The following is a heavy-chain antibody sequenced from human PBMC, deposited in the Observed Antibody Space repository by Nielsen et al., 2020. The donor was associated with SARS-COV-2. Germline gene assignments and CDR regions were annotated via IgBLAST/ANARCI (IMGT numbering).Heavy chain of an antibody. J-gene: IGHJ6*02. CDR1: GYTFTGYY. D-gene: IGHD2-15*01. CDR2: INPNSGGT. CDR3: ARGPGDCSGGNCYSAVGGYTYFYFGMDV. V-gene: IGHV1-2*06. Sequence: ASVKVSCKASGYTFTGYYMHWVRQAPGQGLEWMGRINPNSGGTNYAQQFQGRVTMTRDTSISTAYMELTSLKSDDTAVYYCARGPGDCSGGNCYSAVGGYTYFYFGMDVWGQGTTVTVSS.